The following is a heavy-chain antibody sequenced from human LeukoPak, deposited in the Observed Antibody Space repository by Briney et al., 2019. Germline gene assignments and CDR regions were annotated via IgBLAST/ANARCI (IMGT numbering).Heavy chain of an antibody. Sequence: PGGSLRLSCAASGFTFSSYSMNWVRQAPGKGLEWVSSISSSSSYIYYADSVKGRFTISRDNAKNSLYLQMNSLRAEDTAVYYCARGRASITMIVVDPLDYWGQGTLVTVSS. CDR2: ISSSSSYI. J-gene: IGHJ4*02. V-gene: IGHV3-21*01. CDR1: GFTFSSYS. D-gene: IGHD3-22*01. CDR3: ARGRASITMIVVDPLDY.